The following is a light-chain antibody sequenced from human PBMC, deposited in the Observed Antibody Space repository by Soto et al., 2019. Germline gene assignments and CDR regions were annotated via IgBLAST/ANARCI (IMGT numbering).Light chain of an antibody. Sequence: DIVLTQSPDTLSLSPGERATLSCRASQSVSSSNFAWYQQKPAQAPRLLIYGASRRAPGIPERFSGSGSGTDFTLTISSLEPEDFAVYYCQQRSDWPPITFGQGTRLEIK. CDR2: GAS. J-gene: IGKJ5*01. CDR1: QSVSSSN. CDR3: QQRSDWPPIT. V-gene: IGKV3D-20*02.